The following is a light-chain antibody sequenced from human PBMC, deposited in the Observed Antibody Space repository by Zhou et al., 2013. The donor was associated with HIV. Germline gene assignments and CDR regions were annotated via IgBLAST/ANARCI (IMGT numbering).Light chain of an antibody. J-gene: IGKJ4*01. V-gene: IGKV1-33*01. CDR2: DTS. Sequence: DVQMTQSPSSLSASVGDSVSVTCQASRDINIFLNWFHQRPGKAPTLLIFDTSKLQAGVPSRFRGSRSGTFFTLTITDLQPDDTGTYFCQQYFDFPLTFGGGTRVEL. CDR1: RDINIF. CDR3: QQYFDFPLT.